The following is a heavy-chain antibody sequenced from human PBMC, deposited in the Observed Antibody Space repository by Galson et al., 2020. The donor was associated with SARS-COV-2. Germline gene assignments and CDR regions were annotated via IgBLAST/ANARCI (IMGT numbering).Heavy chain of an antibody. Sequence: SVKVSCKASGGTFSSYAISWVRQAPGQGLEWMGGIIPIFGTANYAQKFQGRVTITADESTSTAYMELSSLRSEDTAVYYCARGGWKKDILTGRRSYYYYYYGMDVWGQGTTVTVSS. CDR3: ARGGWKKDILTGRRSYYYYYYGMDV. J-gene: IGHJ6*02. V-gene: IGHV1-69*13. CDR2: IIPIFGTA. CDR1: GGTFSSYA. D-gene: IGHD3-9*01.